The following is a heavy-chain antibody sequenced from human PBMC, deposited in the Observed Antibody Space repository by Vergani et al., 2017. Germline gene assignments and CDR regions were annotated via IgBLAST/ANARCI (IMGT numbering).Heavy chain of an antibody. CDR2: IIPIFGTA. J-gene: IGHJ4*02. V-gene: IGHV1-69*14. CDR1: GGTFSSYD. D-gene: IGHD2/OR15-2a*01. CDR3: AIVWYYPYYFDY. Sequence: QVQLVQSGAEVKKPGSSVKVSCKASGGTFSSYDISWVRLAPGQGLEWMGRIIPIFGTANYAQKFQARVTITADKSTSTADMELSSLRAEDTAVYYCAIVWYYPYYFDYWGQGTLVTVSS.